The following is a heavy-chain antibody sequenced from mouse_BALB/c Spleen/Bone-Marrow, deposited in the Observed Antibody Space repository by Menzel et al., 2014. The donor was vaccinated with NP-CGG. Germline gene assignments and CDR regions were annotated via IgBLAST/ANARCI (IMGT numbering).Heavy chain of an antibody. J-gene: IGHJ1*01. Sequence: EVQLQQSGPGLVKPSQSLSLTCTVTGYSITGDYAWNWIRQFPGNKLEWMGYISYSGSTSYNPSLKSRISITRDTSKNQFFLQLNSVTTEDTATYYCAGNYWYFDVWGAGTTVTVSS. D-gene: IGHD2-1*01. V-gene: IGHV3-2*02. CDR2: ISYSGST. CDR1: GYSITGDYA. CDR3: AGNYWYFDV.